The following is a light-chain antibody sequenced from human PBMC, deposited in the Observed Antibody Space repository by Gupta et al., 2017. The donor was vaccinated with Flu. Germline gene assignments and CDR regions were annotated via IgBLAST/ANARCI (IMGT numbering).Light chain of an antibody. V-gene: IGKV1-5*03. CDR2: KMS. J-gene: IGKJ1*01. Sequence: DILMTQSPSSLSASVGDRVTITCRASQSIICWGAWYQQKPGKAPKLLIYKMSRVESGVPPRLSGSGAGTDFTITISSMEPDEFATEYCHQYNSYSRTFGQGTKVEI. CDR1: QSIICW. CDR3: HQYNSYSRT.